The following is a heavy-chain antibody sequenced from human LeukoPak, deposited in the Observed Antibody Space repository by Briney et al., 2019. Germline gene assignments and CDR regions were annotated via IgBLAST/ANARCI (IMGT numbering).Heavy chain of an antibody. CDR1: GFTVNSNY. D-gene: IGHD6-19*01. CDR3: ASGPLTYSSDWYEMGY. CDR2: ICSDGAT. Sequence: GGSLRLSCAASGFTVNSNYLSWVRRAPGKGLEGVSVICSDGATFYADSVKGRFTISRDISKNTLYLQMNSLRAEDTAVYYCASGPLTYSSDWYEMGYWGLGTLVTVSS. V-gene: IGHV3-66*01. J-gene: IGHJ4*02.